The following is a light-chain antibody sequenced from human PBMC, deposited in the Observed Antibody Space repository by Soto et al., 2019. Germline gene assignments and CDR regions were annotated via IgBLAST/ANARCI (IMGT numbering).Light chain of an antibody. CDR1: VGFYGL. CDR3: SLDAGSTIYV. J-gene: IGLJ1*01. Sequence: QCGQSHPASVAGSPGQSITMSCTDVGFYGLVSWYQQHPGKVPKLMIYDVSKRPSGVSERFSGSKSGNTAYLTISALQADEEADYYCSLDAGSTIYVFGTGTKVTVL. V-gene: IGLV2-23*02. CDR2: DVS.